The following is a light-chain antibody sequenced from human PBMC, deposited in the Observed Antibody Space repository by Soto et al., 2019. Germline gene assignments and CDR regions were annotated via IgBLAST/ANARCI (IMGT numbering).Light chain of an antibody. V-gene: IGLV1-44*01. CDR1: SSNIGSNT. J-gene: IGLJ2*01. CDR3: AAWDDSLNGPDVV. CDR2: SNN. Sequence: QSVLTQPPSASGNPGQRVTISRSGRSSNIGSNTVNWHQQLPGTAPKLLISSNNQRPSGVPDRFSGSKSGTSASLAIRGLQSEDEADYYCAAWDDSLNGPDVVFGGGTKLTVL.